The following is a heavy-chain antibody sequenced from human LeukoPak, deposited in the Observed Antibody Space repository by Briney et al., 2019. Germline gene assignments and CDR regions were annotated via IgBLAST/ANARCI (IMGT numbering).Heavy chain of an antibody. Sequence: YPGGSLRLSCAASGFPFSDYSMNWVRQAPGKGLEWVSYIRSSSSTIYYADSVKGRFTISRDNAKNSLYLQMNSLRDDDTAVYYCARSILFDYWGQGTLVTVSS. V-gene: IGHV3-48*02. CDR2: IRSSSSTI. CDR3: ARSILFDY. CDR1: GFPFSDYS. J-gene: IGHJ4*02.